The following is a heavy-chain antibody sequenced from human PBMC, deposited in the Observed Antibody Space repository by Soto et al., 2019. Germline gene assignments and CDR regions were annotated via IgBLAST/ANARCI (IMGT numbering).Heavy chain of an antibody. V-gene: IGHV1-18*01. CDR3: ARDRDYDSYYYYGMDV. Sequence: ASVKVSCKASGYTLTSYGISWVRQAPGQGLEWMGWISAYNGNTNYAQKLQGRVPMTTDTSTSTAYMELRSLRSDDTAVYYCARDRDYDSYYYYGMDVWGQGTTVTV. D-gene: IGHD3-16*01. CDR2: ISAYNGNT. J-gene: IGHJ6*02. CDR1: GYTLTSYG.